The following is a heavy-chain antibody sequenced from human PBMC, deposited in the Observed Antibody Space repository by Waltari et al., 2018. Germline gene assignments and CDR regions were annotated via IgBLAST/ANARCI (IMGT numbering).Heavy chain of an antibody. CDR3: ARDRANWFDP. CDR1: GYTFTSYA. J-gene: IGHJ5*02. CDR2: INAGNGNT. V-gene: IGHV1-3*03. Sequence: QVQLVQSGAEGKKPGASVKVSCKASGYTFTSYAMHWVRQAPGQRLEWMGWINAGNGNTKYSQEFKGRVTITRDTSASTAYMELSSLRSEDMAVYYCARDRANWFDPWGQGTLVTVSS.